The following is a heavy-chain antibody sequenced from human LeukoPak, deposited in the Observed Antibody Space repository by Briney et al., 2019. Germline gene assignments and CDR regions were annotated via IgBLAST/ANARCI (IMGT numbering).Heavy chain of an antibody. D-gene: IGHD3-10*01. V-gene: IGHV3-7*03. CDR1: GFTFSSYW. CDR2: IKQDGSEK. Sequence: GGSLRLSCAASGFTFSSYWMSWVRQAPGKGLEWVANIKQDGSEKYYVDSVKGRFTISRDNSKNTLYLQMNSLRAEDTAVYYCAKDLKGALWFGESPSYYFDYWGQGTLVTVSS. J-gene: IGHJ4*02. CDR3: AKDLKGALWFGESPSYYFDY.